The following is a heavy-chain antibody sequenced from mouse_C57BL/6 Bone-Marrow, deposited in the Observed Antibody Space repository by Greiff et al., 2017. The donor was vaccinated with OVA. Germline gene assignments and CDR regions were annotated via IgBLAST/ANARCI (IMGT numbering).Heavy chain of an antibody. CDR1: GFTFSSYG. Sequence: EVQVVQSGGDLVKPGASVKLSCAASGFTFSSYGMSWVRQTPDKRLEWVATISPGGSYTYYPESVKGRVTISRDNAKTTLYLQMSSLKAEDTAMYYCARHRGRNYFDYWGQGTTLTVSS. J-gene: IGHJ2*01. CDR2: ISPGGSYT. V-gene: IGHV5-6*01. CDR3: ARHRGRNYFDY.